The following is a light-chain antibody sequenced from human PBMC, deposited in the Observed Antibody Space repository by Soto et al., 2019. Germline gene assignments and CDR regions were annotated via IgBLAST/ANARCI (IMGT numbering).Light chain of an antibody. CDR2: AAS. V-gene: IGKV1-8*01. CDR1: QGISSY. CDR3: QQYYTYPQT. J-gene: IGKJ2*01. Sequence: AIRMTQSPSSFSASTGDRVTITCRASQGISSYLAWYQQKPGKAPKLLVYAASTLQYGVPSRFSGSGSGTDFTLTISCLQSGDFATYFCQQYYTYPQTFGQGTKVDIK.